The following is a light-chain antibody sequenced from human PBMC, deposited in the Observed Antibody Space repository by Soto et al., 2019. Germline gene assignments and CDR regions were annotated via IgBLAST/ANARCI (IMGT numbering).Light chain of an antibody. J-gene: IGKJ1*01. CDR3: LQHYSYQWT. V-gene: IGKV1-17*03. CDR2: AAS. CDR1: QPISNY. Sequence: IQLTQSPSDMSASLGDRAVITCQSSQPISNYVAWFQQKPGQAPKRLIYAASTLQSGVPSRFRGSGSGTEFSLTIGTLEPEDFETYFCLQHYSYQWTVGQGTKVDIK.